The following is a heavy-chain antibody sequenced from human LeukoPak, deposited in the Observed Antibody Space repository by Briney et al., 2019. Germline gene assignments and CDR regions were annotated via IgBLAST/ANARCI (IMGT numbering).Heavy chain of an antibody. CDR2: ISGSGGST. Sequence: GGSLRLSCAPSGVTFSSDAMSWGREAPGKGLEGVSAISGSGGSTYYADSVKGRFTISRDNSKNTLYLQMNSLRAEDTAVYYCAKDQDSGYDSVNFDYWGQGTLVTVSS. V-gene: IGHV3-23*01. J-gene: IGHJ4*02. CDR1: GVTFSSDA. CDR3: AKDQDSGYDSVNFDY. D-gene: IGHD5-12*01.